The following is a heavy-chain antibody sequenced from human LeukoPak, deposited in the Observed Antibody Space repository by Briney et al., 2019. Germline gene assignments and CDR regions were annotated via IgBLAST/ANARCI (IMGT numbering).Heavy chain of an antibody. J-gene: IGHJ4*02. CDR1: GFTFSSSA. V-gene: IGHV3-23*01. CDR2: ISASGGST. D-gene: IGHD6-13*01. Sequence: GGSLRLSCAASGFTFSSSAMSWVRQVPGKGLEWVSGISASGGSTSYADSVRGRFTISRDNSKNTLFLQMNSLRAEDTAVYCCARGGYSSSWYHFDYWGQGTLVTVSS. CDR3: ARGGYSSSWYHFDY.